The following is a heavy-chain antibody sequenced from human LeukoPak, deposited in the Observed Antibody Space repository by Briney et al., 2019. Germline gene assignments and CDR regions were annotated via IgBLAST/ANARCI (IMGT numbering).Heavy chain of an antibody. Sequence: GGSLRLSCEASGFTFTTYAMSWVRQAPGKGLEWVSGISPGGSGTYYADSVKGRFTISRDNSKNTLYLQMNSLRAEDTALYYCAKGKGGSYYLPMDVWGKGTTVTISS. CDR3: AKGKGGSYYLPMDV. V-gene: IGHV3-23*01. D-gene: IGHD1-26*01. CDR1: GFTFTTYA. CDR2: ISPGGSGT. J-gene: IGHJ6*03.